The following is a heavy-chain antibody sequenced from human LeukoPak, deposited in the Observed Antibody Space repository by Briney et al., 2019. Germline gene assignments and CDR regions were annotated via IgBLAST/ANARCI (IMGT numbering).Heavy chain of an antibody. CDR1: GYTFTSYG. CDR2: ISAYNGNT. CDR3: ARADSNAFDI. D-gene: IGHD3-22*01. J-gene: IGHJ3*02. Sequence: GASVKVSFKASGYTFTSYGISWVRQAPGQGLDWMGWISAYNGNTNYAQKFQGRVTMTRDTSISTAYMEQSRLRSDNTAVYYCARADSNAFDIWGQGTMVTVSS. V-gene: IGHV1-18*01.